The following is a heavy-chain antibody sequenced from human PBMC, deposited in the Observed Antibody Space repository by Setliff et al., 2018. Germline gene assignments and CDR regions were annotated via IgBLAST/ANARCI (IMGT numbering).Heavy chain of an antibody. D-gene: IGHD6-6*01. Sequence: SETLSLTCAAYGGTFSDYYWNWIRQPPGKGLEWIGEINHSGTTNYHPSLRSRVTISVDTSKNQFYLKLTSVTAADTSVYFCARGRNVAARLLDSWGQGTLVNGSP. V-gene: IGHV4-34*01. CDR2: INHSGTT. J-gene: IGHJ4*02. CDR3: ARGRNVAARLLDS. CDR1: GGTFSDYY.